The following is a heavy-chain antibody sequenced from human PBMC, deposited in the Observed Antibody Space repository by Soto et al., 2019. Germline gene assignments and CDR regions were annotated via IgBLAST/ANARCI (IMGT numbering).Heavy chain of an antibody. CDR1: GFTFRSFT. CDR3: TRDASRDSSARGWFDP. J-gene: IGHJ5*02. CDR2: ISSNSAYI. D-gene: IGHD6-13*01. Sequence: GGSMRLSCAASGFTFRSFTMNWVRQAPGKVLERVSTISSNSAYIYYTDALRGRFTISRDNAKNSLHLQMNSLRAEDTAVYYCTRDASRDSSARGWFDPWGPGTLVTVSS. V-gene: IGHV3-21*01.